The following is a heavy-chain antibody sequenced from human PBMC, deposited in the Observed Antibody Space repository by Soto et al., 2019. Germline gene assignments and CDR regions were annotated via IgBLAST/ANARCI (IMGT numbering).Heavy chain of an antibody. D-gene: IGHD2-8*01. J-gene: IGHJ6*03. CDR2: MNPNSGNT. CDR1: GYTFTSYD. CDR3: ARGYCTNGVCYNYMDV. Sequence: ASVKVSCKASGYTFTSYDINWVRQATGQGLEWMGWMNPNSGNTGYAQKFQGRVTMTRNTSISTAYMELSSLRSEDTAVYYCARGYCTNGVCYNYMDVWGKGTTVTVSS. V-gene: IGHV1-8*01.